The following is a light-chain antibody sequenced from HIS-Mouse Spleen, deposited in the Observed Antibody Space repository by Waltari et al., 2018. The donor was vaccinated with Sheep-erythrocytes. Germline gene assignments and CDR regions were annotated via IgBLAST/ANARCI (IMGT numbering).Light chain of an antibody. CDR2: LGS. V-gene: IGKV2-28*01. CDR1: QSLLHSNGYNY. Sequence: DIVMTQSPLSLPVPPGEPASIPCGSSQSLLHSNGYNYLDWYLQKPGQSPQLLIYLGSNRASGVPDRFSGSGSGTDFTLKISRVEAEDVGVYYCMQALQTPLTFGGGTKVEIK. CDR3: MQALQTPLT. J-gene: IGKJ4*01.